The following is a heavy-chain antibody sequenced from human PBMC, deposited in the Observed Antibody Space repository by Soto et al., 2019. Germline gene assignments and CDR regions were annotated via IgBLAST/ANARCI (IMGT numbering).Heavy chain of an antibody. CDR2: ISADSGRT. Sequence: DVQLVESGGGLVQPGGSLRLSCVASGFTFSTSWMHWVRQTPGKGLVWVSRISADSGRTHYADSVKGRFTISRDNGKNTLYLQMNSLTADDTAIYYCARGPTGWYGYDYWGQGPLVSVSS. D-gene: IGHD6-19*01. J-gene: IGHJ4*02. V-gene: IGHV3-74*01. CDR1: GFTFSTSW. CDR3: ARGPTGWYGYDY.